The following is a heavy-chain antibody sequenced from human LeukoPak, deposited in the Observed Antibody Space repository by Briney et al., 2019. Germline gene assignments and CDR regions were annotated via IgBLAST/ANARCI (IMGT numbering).Heavy chain of an antibody. V-gene: IGHV4-61*02. CDR1: GGSISSGSYY. Sequence: PSQTLSLTCTVSGGSISSGSYYWSWIRQPAGKGLEWIGRIYTSGSTNYNPPLKSRVTISVDTSKNQFSLKLSSVTAADTAVYYCARGTLGLGLIFAFDIWGQGTMVTVSS. J-gene: IGHJ3*02. CDR3: ARGTLGLGLIFAFDI. D-gene: IGHD5-18*01. CDR2: IYTSGST.